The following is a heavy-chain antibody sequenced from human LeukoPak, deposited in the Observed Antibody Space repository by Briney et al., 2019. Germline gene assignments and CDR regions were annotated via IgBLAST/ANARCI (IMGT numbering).Heavy chain of an antibody. V-gene: IGHV4-39*07. J-gene: IGHJ5*01. CDR2: IYENGNT. CDR3: ARGESSYCSGGCYFGS. CDR1: GGSIRSSHSF. D-gene: IGHD2-21*02. Sequence: PSEALSLTCSVSGGSIRSSHSFWGWIRKPLGKGLEWIATIYENGNTYYSPSLKSRVTISVDTSNNEFSLNLNSVTAADTAMYYCARGESSYCSGGCYFGSWGQGTLVTISS.